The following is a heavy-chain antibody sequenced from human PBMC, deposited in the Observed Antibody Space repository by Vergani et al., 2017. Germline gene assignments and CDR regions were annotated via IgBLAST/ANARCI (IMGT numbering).Heavy chain of an antibody. CDR2: IYSGGST. D-gene: IGHD6-13*01. V-gene: IGHV3-53*01. CDR3: ARGSYSSSWYGSYYYXMDV. J-gene: IGHJ6*03. Sequence: EVQLVESGGGLIQPGGSLRLSCAASGFTVSSNYMSWVRQAPGKGLEWVSVIYSGGSTYYADSVKGRFTISRDNSKNTLYLQMNSLRAEDTAVYYCARGSYSSSWYGSYYYXMDVWGKGTTVTVSS. CDR1: GFTVSSNY.